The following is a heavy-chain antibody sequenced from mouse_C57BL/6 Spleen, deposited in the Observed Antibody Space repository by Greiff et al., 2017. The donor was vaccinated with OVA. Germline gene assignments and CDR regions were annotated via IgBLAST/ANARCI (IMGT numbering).Heavy chain of an antibody. CDR2: IDPENGDT. Sequence: EVQLQQSGAELVRPGASVKLSCTASGFNIKDDYMHWVKQRPEQGLEWIGWIDPENGDTEYASKFQGKATITADTSSNTAYLQLSSLTSEDTAVYYCTTRTGYGSSYAWFADWGQGTLVTVSA. D-gene: IGHD1-1*01. CDR1: GFNIKDDY. CDR3: TTRTGYGSSYAWFAD. V-gene: IGHV14-4*01. J-gene: IGHJ3*01.